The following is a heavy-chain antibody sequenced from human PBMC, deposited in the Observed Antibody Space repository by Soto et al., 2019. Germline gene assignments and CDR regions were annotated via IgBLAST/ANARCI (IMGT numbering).Heavy chain of an antibody. CDR2: ISSRSDI. CDR1: GFTFSTYS. CDR3: AKEVFTGYDYRSFHYHVVDV. J-gene: IGHJ6*02. Sequence: GGSLRLSCVGSGFTFSTYSINWVRQAPGKGLEWVSSISSRSDIYYADSVKGRFTISRDNSNSTMSLQMDSLRPEDTAVYYCAKEVFTGYDYRSFHYHVVDVWGPGTTVTVSS. D-gene: IGHD5-12*01. V-gene: IGHV3-21*01.